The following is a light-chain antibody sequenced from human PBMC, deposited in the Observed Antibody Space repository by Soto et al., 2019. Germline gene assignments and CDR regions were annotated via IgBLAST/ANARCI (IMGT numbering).Light chain of an antibody. CDR2: GAS. Sequence: EILLTQSPGTLSLSPGDGATLSCRASQSISSTFLAWYQHKPGQAPRLLSYGASNRATGIPDRFSGSGSGTDFILTINSLEPEDFAVYYCQEFASNFGGETKV. CDR1: QSISSTF. CDR3: QEFASN. V-gene: IGKV3-20*01. J-gene: IGKJ4*01.